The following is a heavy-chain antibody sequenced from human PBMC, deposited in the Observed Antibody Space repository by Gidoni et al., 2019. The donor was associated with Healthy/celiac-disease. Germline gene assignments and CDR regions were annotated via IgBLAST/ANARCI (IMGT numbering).Heavy chain of an antibody. Sequence: QVQLQESGPGLVKPSETLSLTCTVSGGPISSYYWSWIRQPPGKGLEWIWYSSYSGSTNYNPSLQRRVTISVDTSKTQCSLKLSSVTAADTAVYYCARDIIASSSWYRYWYCDLWGRGTLVTVSS. CDR3: ARDIIASSSWYRYWYCDL. V-gene: IGHV4-59*01. CDR1: GGPISSYY. J-gene: IGHJ2*01. D-gene: IGHD6-13*01. CDR2: SSYSGST.